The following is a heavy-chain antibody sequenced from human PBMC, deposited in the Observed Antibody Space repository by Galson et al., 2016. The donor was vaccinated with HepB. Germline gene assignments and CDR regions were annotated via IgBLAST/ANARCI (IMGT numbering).Heavy chain of an antibody. Sequence: SLRLSCAVSGFTFNNAWMSWVRQAPGKGLEWVGRIKSKTDGGTTDYAAPVKGRFTISRDDSKNTLYLQMNSLKAEDTAVYYCTRCRTSCSTFDYWGQGTLFTVSS. CDR1: GFTFNNAW. CDR2: IKSKTDGGTT. J-gene: IGHJ4*02. D-gene: IGHD2-2*01. CDR3: TRCRTSCSTFDY. V-gene: IGHV3-15*01.